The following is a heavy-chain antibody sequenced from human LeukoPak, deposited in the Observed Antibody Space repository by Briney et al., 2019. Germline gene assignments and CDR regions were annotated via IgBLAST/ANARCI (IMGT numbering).Heavy chain of an antibody. V-gene: IGHV3-30*14. J-gene: IGHJ2*01. CDR2: ISYDGSSK. CDR1: GFTFSSYA. CDR3: ARDQEGYYDSSGYTALGYFDL. D-gene: IGHD3-22*01. Sequence: GRSLRLSCAASGFTFSSYAMHWVRQAPGKGLEWVAVISYDGSSKYYADSVKGRFTISRDNSKNTLYLQMNSLRAEDTAVYYCARDQEGYYDSSGYTALGYFDLWGRGALVTVSS.